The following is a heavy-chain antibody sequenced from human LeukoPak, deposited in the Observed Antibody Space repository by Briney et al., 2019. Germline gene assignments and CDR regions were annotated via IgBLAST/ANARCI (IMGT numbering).Heavy chain of an antibody. V-gene: IGHV3-30*03. CDR3: ASEGTTGTTWGPDY. Sequence: GGSLRLSCAASGFSFSSFGMHWVRAAPGKGLEWVAVISYDGSSKYYADSVKGRFTISRDNSKNTLYLQMNSLRAEDTAVYYSASEGTTGTTWGPDYWGQGTLVTVSS. J-gene: IGHJ4*02. D-gene: IGHD1-1*01. CDR1: GFSFSSFG. CDR2: ISYDGSSK.